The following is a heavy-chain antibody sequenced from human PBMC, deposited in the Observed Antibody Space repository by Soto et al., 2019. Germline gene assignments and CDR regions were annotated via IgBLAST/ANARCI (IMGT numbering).Heavy chain of an antibody. D-gene: IGHD6-6*01. CDR2: ISTSGGTT. Sequence: PVGSLRLSCAASGFTFSNFDMSWVRQAPGKGLEWVSGISTSGGTTYYADSVKGRFTSSRDNSKNTLYLQMTSLRAEDTAVYYCAKDRVLAARDDAFDIWGQGTMVTVSS. V-gene: IGHV3-23*01. CDR1: GFTFSNFD. CDR3: AKDRVLAARDDAFDI. J-gene: IGHJ3*02.